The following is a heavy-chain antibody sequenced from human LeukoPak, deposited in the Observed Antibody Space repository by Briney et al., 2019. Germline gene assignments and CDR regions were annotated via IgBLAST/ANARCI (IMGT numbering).Heavy chain of an antibody. CDR3: ARDFYDSSGYYYEADY. CDR1: GYTFTSYG. CDR2: ISAYNGNT. Sequence: ASVKVSCKASGYTFTSYGISWVRQAPGQGLEWMGWISAYNGNTNYAQKLQGRVTMTTDTSTSTAYMELRSLRSDDTAVYYCARDFYDSSGYYYEADYWGQGTLVTVSS. V-gene: IGHV1-18*01. J-gene: IGHJ4*02. D-gene: IGHD3-22*01.